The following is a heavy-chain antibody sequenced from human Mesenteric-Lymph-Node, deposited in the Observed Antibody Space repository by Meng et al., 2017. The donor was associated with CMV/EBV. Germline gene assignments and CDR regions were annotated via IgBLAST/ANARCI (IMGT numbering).Heavy chain of an antibody. J-gene: IGHJ4*02. D-gene: IGHD2-2*02. CDR1: GFTFSSYS. CDR2: ISSSYI. V-gene: IGHV3-21*01. Sequence: GGSLRLSCAASGFTFSSYSMNWVRQAPGKGLEWVSSISSSYIYYADSVKGRFTISRDNAKNSLYLQMNSLRAEDTAVYYCARDCSSTSCYNNYWGQGTLVTVSS. CDR3: ARDCSSTSCYNNY.